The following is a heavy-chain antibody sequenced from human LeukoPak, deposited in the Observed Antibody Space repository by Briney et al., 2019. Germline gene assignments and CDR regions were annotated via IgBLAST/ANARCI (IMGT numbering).Heavy chain of an antibody. J-gene: IGHJ4*02. Sequence: PSETLSLTCAVYGGSFSGYYWSWIRQPPGKGLEWIGEINRSGSTNYNPSLKSRVTISVDTSKNQFSLKLSSVTAADTAVYYCARRYSYGLFLKHWGQGTLVTVSS. CDR2: INRSGST. V-gene: IGHV4-34*01. D-gene: IGHD5-18*01. CDR1: GGSFSGYY. CDR3: ARRYSYGLFLKH.